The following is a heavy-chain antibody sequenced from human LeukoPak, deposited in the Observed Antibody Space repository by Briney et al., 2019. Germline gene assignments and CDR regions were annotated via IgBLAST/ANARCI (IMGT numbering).Heavy chain of an antibody. D-gene: IGHD2-2*03. CDR2: IYYSGST. CDR1: GGSISSSSYY. V-gene: IGHV4-39*01. J-gene: IGHJ6*02. CDR3: AKSGYCSSTSCYGHYYYYYGMDV. Sequence: NPSETLSLTCTVSGGSISSSSYYWGWIRQPPGKGLEWIGSIYYSGSTHYNPSLKSRVTISVDTSKNQFSLKLSSVTAADTAVYYCAKSGYCSSTSCYGHYYYYYGMDVWGQGTTVTVSS.